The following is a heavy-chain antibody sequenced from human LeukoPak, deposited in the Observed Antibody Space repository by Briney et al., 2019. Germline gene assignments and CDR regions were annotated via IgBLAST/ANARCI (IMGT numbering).Heavy chain of an antibody. V-gene: IGHV3-30*18. D-gene: IGHD2-15*01. CDR3: AKDFGGSYWSGGSCSYDY. CDR1: GFTFSNYD. J-gene: IGHJ4*02. CDR2: ISYDGSNK. Sequence: GGSLRLSCAASGFTFSNYDMHWVRQAPGKGLEWVAIISYDGSNKYYADSVKGRFTISRDNSKNTLYLQVNSLRAEDTAVYYCAKDFGGSYWSGGSCSYDYWGQGTLVTVSS.